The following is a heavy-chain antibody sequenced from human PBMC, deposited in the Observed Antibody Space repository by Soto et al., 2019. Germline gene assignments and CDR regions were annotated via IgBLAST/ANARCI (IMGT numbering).Heavy chain of an antibody. Sequence: QITLKESGPTLVKPTQTLTLTCTFSGFSLSTSGVGVGWIRQPPGKALEWLALIYWDDDKRYSPSLKSRLTLTKDTSKNQVVLTITNMDPVDTATYYCAHSRRLSGYEYYYYYYAMDVWGQGTTVTVSS. D-gene: IGHD5-12*01. CDR1: GFSLSTSGVG. J-gene: IGHJ6*02. V-gene: IGHV2-5*02. CDR2: IYWDDDK. CDR3: AHSRRLSGYEYYYYYYAMDV.